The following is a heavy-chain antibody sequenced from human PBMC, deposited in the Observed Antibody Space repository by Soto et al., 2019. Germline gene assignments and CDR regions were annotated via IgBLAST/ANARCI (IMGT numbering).Heavy chain of an antibody. J-gene: IGHJ4*02. CDR1: GFTFSSYA. CDR3: ARDRISGIAVAGIPLY. Sequence: PVGSLRLSCAASGFTFSSYAMHWVRQAPGKGLEWVAVISYDGSNKYYADSVKGRFTISRDNSKNTLYLQMNSQRAEDTAVYYCARDRISGIAVAGIPLYWGQGTLVTVSS. CDR2: ISYDGSNK. V-gene: IGHV3-30-3*01. D-gene: IGHD6-19*01.